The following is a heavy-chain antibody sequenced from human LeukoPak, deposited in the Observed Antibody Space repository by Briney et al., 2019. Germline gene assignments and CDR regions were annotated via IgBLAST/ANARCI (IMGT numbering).Heavy chain of an antibody. CDR3: ARPRWADDSSGYFDAFDI. CDR2: IYYSGST. V-gene: IGHV4-39*01. D-gene: IGHD3-22*01. J-gene: IGHJ3*02. Sequence: SETLSLTCTVSGGSIGSSSYYWGWIRQPPGKGLEWIGSIYYSGSTYYNPSLKSRVTISVDTSKNQFSLKLSSVTAADTAVYYCARPRWADDSSGYFDAFDIWGQGTMVTVSS. CDR1: GGSIGSSSYY.